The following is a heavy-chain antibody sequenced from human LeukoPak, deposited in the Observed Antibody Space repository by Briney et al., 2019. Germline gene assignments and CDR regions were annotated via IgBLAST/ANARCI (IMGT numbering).Heavy chain of an antibody. CDR2: ITSKAYRGTT. D-gene: IGHD2-2*01. CDR1: GFTFGDYA. V-gene: IGHV3-49*04. J-gene: IGHJ6*03. CDR3: TRTSIWDIVVVPAAYYYMDV. Sequence: PGRSLRLSCTASGFTFGDYATSWVRQAPGKGLKWVGFITSKAYRGTTEYAASVKGRFTISRDDSKSIAYLQMNSLKTEDTAVYYCTRTSIWDIVVVPAAYYYMDVWGKGTTVTVSS.